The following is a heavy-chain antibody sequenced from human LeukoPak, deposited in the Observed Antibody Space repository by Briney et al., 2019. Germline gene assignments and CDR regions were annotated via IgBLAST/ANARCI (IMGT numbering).Heavy chain of an antibody. CDR3: ARGEGIPGGFDP. Sequence: SVTVSCRTSGGTFSSYAISWVRQAPGQGLEWMGGIIPLFGTPNYVQKFQGRLTITADASTSTAYMELSSLRFDDTAVYYCARGEGIPGGFDPWGQGTLVTVSS. J-gene: IGHJ5*02. CDR1: GGTFSSYA. D-gene: IGHD3-16*01. V-gene: IGHV1-69*13. CDR2: IIPLFGTP.